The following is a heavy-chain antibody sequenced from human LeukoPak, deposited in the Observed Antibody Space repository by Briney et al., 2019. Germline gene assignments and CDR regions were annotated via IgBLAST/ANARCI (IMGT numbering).Heavy chain of an antibody. CDR2: IRSKANSYAT. CDR1: GFTFSGSA. J-gene: IGHJ4*02. D-gene: IGHD5-24*01. V-gene: IGHV3-73*01. Sequence: GGSLKLSCAASGFTFSGSAMHWVRQASGKGLEWVGRIRSKANSYATAYAASVKGRFTISRDDSKNTAYLQMNSLKTEDTAVYYCTRISMATRITDYWSQGTLVTVSS. CDR3: TRISMATRITDY.